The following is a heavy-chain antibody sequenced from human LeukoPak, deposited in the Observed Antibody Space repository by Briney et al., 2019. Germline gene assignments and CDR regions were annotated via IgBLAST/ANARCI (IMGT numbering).Heavy chain of an antibody. V-gene: IGHV3-48*01. Sequence: PGGSLRLSCAASGFPFSSYNMNWVRQAPGKGLEWVSYISSSSSSIYYADSVKGRFTISRDNAKNSLYLQMNSLRAEDTAVYYCAREYYYGSGSYFYWGQGTLVTVSS. J-gene: IGHJ4*02. CDR1: GFPFSSYN. D-gene: IGHD3-10*01. CDR2: ISSSSSSI. CDR3: AREYYYGSGSYFY.